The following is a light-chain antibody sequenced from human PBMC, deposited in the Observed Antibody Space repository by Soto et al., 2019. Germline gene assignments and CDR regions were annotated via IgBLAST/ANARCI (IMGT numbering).Light chain of an antibody. CDR3: MPILQAPPWT. CDR2: LTS. V-gene: IGKV2-28*01. CDR1: KGRLQTNGYTY. J-gene: IGKJ1*01. Sequence: DIGMSQFPLSLPVTAGVPGSIACSSRKGRLQTNGYTYLDWYLQKPGQSPQLLIYLTSIRASGVPDRFSGSGSGTEFTLKISIVEAEDVGVCNCMPILQAPPWTSGPGTKVDIK.